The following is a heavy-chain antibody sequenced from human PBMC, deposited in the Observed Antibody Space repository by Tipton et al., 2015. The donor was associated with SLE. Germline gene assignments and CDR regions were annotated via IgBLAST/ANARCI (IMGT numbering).Heavy chain of an antibody. CDR1: GGSFSGYY. J-gene: IGHJ4*02. CDR3: ARGWGSWPYYFDY. Sequence: LRLSCAVYGGSFSGYYWSWIRQPPGKGLEWIGEINHSGSTNYNPSLKSRVTISVDTSKNQFSLKLSSVTAADTAVYYCARGWGSWPYYFDYWGQGTLVTVFS. V-gene: IGHV4-34*01. D-gene: IGHD6-13*01. CDR2: INHSGST.